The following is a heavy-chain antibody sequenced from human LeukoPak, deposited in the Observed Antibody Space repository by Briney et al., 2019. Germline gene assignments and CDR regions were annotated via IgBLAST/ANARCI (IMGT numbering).Heavy chain of an antibody. D-gene: IGHD2-15*01. Sequence: GGSLRLSCAASGFTFSSYGMHWVRQAPGKGLEWVAVIWYDGSNKYYADSVKGRFTISRDNSKNTLYLQMNSLRAEDTAVYYCARTQGGCSGGSCYSGSFDYWGQGTLVTVSS. CDR1: GFTFSSYG. V-gene: IGHV3-33*01. CDR3: ARTQGGCSGGSCYSGSFDY. J-gene: IGHJ4*02. CDR2: IWYDGSNK.